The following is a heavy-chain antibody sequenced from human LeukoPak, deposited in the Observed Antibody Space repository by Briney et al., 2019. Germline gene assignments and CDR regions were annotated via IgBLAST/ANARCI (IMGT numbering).Heavy chain of an antibody. CDR2: IYYSGST. J-gene: IGHJ4*02. V-gene: IGHV4-31*02. CDR1: GGSISSRSDC. Sequence: PSETLSLTCTVSGGSISSRSDCWGWIRQHPGKGLEWIGYIYYSGSTYNNPSLKSRVTISVDTSKNQVSLKLSSVTAADTAVYYCARSFLYYFDYWGQGTLVTVSS. CDR3: ARSFLYYFDY. D-gene: IGHD3-3*01.